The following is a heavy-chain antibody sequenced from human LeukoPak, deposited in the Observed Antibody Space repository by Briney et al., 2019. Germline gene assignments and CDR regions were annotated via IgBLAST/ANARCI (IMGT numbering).Heavy chain of an antibody. CDR3: ARESVPYAPGGDY. Sequence: GGSLRLSCAASGFTFSSYWMSWVRQAPGKGLEWVANIKQTGSEKNYLDSVKGRFTISRDNAKNSLYLQMNSLRAEDTAVYYCARESVPYAPGGDYRGQGTLVTVPS. D-gene: IGHD3-16*01. J-gene: IGHJ4*02. CDR1: GFTFSSYW. CDR2: IKQTGSEK. V-gene: IGHV3-7*01.